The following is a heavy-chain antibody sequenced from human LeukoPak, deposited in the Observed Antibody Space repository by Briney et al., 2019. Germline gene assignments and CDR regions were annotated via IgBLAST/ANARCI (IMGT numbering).Heavy chain of an antibody. V-gene: IGHV4-59*08. CDR1: GGSISSYY. D-gene: IGHD6-25*01. CDR2: IYYSGST. J-gene: IGHJ6*04. Sequence: SETLSLTCTVSGGSISSYYWSWIRQPPGKGLEWIGHIYYSGSTNYNPSLKSRVTISVDTSKNQFSLKVISVTAADTAVYYCARRAAVDVWGKGTTVTVSS. CDR3: ARRAAVDV.